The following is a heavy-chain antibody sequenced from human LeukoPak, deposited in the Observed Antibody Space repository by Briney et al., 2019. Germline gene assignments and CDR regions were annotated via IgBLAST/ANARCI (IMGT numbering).Heavy chain of an antibody. CDR2: IYYSGST. V-gene: IGHV4-39*07. D-gene: IGHD5-18*01. Sequence: SETLSLTCTVSGGSISSTSYYWGWIRQPPGKGLEWIGSIYYSGSTYYNPSLKSRVTISVDTSKNQFSLKLSSVTAADPAVYYCARSGYTYGYVDYWGQGTLVTVSS. J-gene: IGHJ4*02. CDR3: ARSGYTYGYVDY. CDR1: GGSISSTSYY.